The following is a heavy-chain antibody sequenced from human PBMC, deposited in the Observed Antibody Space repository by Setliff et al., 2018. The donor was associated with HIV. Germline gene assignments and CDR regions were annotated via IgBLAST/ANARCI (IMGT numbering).Heavy chain of an antibody. Sequence: SGFSLSPFVMNWVRQAPGKGLEWVSYISSSSSTIYYADSVKGRFTISRDNAKNSLYLQMNSLRAEDTAVYYCARDLGYYDTRRIDYWGQGTLVTVSS. CDR2: ISSSSSTI. D-gene: IGHD3-22*01. J-gene: IGHJ4*02. V-gene: IGHV3-48*04. CDR1: GFSLSPFV. CDR3: ARDLGYYDTRRIDY.